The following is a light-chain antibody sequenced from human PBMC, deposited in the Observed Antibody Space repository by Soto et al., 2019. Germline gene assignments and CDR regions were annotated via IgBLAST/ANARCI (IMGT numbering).Light chain of an antibody. CDR3: QHYNVYYMYT. V-gene: IGKV1-5*01. Sequence: DIQMTQSPSTLSASVGDRVTXXXXXSQNINNWLAWFQQKPGEAPKLLIYDASTLESGVPSRFSGSGSGTEFTLTISSLQPDDYATYSCQHYNVYYMYTFGQGTKVDIK. J-gene: IGKJ2*01. CDR2: DAS. CDR1: QNINNW.